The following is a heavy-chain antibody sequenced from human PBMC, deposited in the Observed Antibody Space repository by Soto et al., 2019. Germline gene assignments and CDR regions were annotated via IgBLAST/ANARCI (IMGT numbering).Heavy chain of an antibody. CDR1: GFTFSSYG. V-gene: IGHV3-33*01. D-gene: IGHD6-13*01. J-gene: IGHJ4*02. Sequence: GGSLRLSCAASGFTFSSYGMHWARQAPGKGLEWVAVIWYDGSNKYYADSVKGRFTISRDNSKNTLYLQMNSLRAEDTAVYYCARDTSPDSSSSTVDYWGQGTLVTVSS. CDR2: IWYDGSNK. CDR3: ARDTSPDSSSSTVDY.